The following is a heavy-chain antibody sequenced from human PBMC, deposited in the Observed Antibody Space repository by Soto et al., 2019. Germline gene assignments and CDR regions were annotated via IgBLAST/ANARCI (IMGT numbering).Heavy chain of an antibody. V-gene: IGHV3-48*02. J-gene: IGHJ4*02. CDR2: ISSSSSTI. CDR1: GFTFSSYS. Sequence: EVQLVESGGGLVQPGGSLRLSCAASGFTFSSYSMNWVRQAPGKGLEWVSYISSSSSTIYYADSVKGRFTISRDNGQKSLDLEMNRLRDEDTAVYYCARSYRWLQLHPFDYWGQGTLVTVSS. CDR3: ARSYRWLQLHPFDY. D-gene: IGHD5-12*01.